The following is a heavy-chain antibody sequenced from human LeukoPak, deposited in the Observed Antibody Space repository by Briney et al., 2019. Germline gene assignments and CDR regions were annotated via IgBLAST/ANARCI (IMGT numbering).Heavy chain of an antibody. V-gene: IGHV3-7*01. CDR3: ARDPDYYDSSGYRVGDY. CDR2: IKQDGSEK. Sequence: GGTLRLSCAASGFTFSSYWMSWVRQAPGKGLEWVANIKQDGSEKYYVDSVKGRFTISRDNAKNSLYLQMNSLRAEDTAVYYCARDPDYYDSSGYRVGDYWGQGTLVTVSS. J-gene: IGHJ4*02. CDR1: GFTFSSYW. D-gene: IGHD3-22*01.